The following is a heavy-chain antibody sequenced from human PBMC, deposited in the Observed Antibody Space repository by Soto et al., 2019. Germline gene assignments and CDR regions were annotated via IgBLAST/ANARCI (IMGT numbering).Heavy chain of an antibody. CDR1: GASVGSGSFY. V-gene: IGHV4-61*01. J-gene: IGHJ4*02. Sequence: SETLSLTCTVSGASVGSGSFYWSWIRQPPGKGLEWIGYVFFSGSTNYNPSLKSRVTISIDTSKNQFSLKLISVTAADTAVYYCARVSTYYFDSSGSYTSDYWGQGTLLTVSS. CDR2: VFFSGST. D-gene: IGHD3-22*01. CDR3: ARVSTYYFDSSGSYTSDY.